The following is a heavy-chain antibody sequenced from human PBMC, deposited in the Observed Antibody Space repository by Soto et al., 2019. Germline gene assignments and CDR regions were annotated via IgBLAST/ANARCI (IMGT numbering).Heavy chain of an antibody. CDR3: ARDPSVTAIGRADH. V-gene: IGHV3-9*01. Sequence: EVQLVESGGGSVQPGRSLRLSCVVSGFTFDDYAMHWVRQAPGGGLEWVSGINWNSAVIGYADSVKVRFTISRDNAKNALYLQMTSLRSEDTALYYCARDPSVTAIGRADHWGQGTLVTVSS. J-gene: IGHJ4*02. CDR2: INWNSAVI. D-gene: IGHD5-18*01. CDR1: GFTFDDYA.